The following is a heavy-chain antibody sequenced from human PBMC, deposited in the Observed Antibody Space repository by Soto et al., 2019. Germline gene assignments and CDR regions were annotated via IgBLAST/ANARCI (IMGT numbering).Heavy chain of an antibody. D-gene: IGHD2-15*01. J-gene: IGHJ5*02. CDR1: GYTFTGYY. Sequence: ASVKVSCKASGYTFTGYYMHGVRQAPGQGLEWMGWINPNSGGTNYAQKFQGRVTMTRDTSISTAYVGLSRLRSEDTAVYYCARGGGYCSGGSCPRDNWFDPWGQGTLVTVSS. V-gene: IGHV1-2*02. CDR3: ARGGGYCSGGSCPRDNWFDP. CDR2: INPNSGGT.